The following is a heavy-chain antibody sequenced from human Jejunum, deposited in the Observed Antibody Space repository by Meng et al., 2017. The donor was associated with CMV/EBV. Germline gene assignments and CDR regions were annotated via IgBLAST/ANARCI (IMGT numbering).Heavy chain of an antibody. Sequence: IRTNSNDWGWVRQPPGKGLEWIGSIFYDGTTYHNPSLKSRVTLSVDTSKNQFSLKVNSMTAADTAVYYCGREKEVTISGLVIFFDDWGQGTLVTVSS. D-gene: IGHD3/OR15-3a*01. V-gene: IGHV4-39*07. CDR1: IRTNSND. CDR3: GREKEVTISGLVIFFDD. CDR2: IFYDGTT. J-gene: IGHJ4*02.